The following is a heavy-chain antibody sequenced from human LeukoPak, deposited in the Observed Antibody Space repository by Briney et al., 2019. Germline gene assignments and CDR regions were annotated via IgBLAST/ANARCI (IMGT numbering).Heavy chain of an antibody. D-gene: IGHD6-19*01. Sequence: PSETLSLTCTVSGGSISSYYWSWIRQPPEKGPEWIGYIYYSGSTNYNPSLKSRVTISVDTSKNQFSLKLSSVTAADTAVYYCASSSGWYYFDYWGQGTLVTVSS. CDR3: ASSSGWYYFDY. J-gene: IGHJ4*02. V-gene: IGHV4-59*01. CDR1: GGSISSYY. CDR2: IYYSGST.